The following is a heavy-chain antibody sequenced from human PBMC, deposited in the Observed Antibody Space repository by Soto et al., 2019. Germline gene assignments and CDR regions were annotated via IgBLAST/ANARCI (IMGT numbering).Heavy chain of an antibody. Sequence: ASVKVSCKACGGTFSSYAISWVRQAPGQGREWMGGIIPIFGTANYAQKFQGRVTITADESTSTAYMELSSLRSEDTAVYYCARDPSLVASDYYYYGMDVWGQGTTVTVSS. V-gene: IGHV1-69*13. CDR1: GGTFSSYA. CDR2: IIPIFGTA. D-gene: IGHD5-12*01. CDR3: ARDPSLVASDYYYYGMDV. J-gene: IGHJ6*02.